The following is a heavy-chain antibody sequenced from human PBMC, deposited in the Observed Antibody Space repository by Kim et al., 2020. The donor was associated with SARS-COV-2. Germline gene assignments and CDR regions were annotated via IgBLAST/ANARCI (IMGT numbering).Heavy chain of an antibody. CDR1: GYTLTELS. Sequence: ASVKVSCKVSGYTLTELSMHWVRQAPGKGLEGMGGFDPEDGETIYAQKFQGRVTMTEDTSTDTAYMEMSSLRSEDTAVYYCATVPYKGTLNSYGYFVYWGQGTLFTVSS. V-gene: IGHV1-24*01. J-gene: IGHJ4*02. CDR2: FDPEDGET. D-gene: IGHD5-18*01. CDR3: ATVPYKGTLNSYGYFVY.